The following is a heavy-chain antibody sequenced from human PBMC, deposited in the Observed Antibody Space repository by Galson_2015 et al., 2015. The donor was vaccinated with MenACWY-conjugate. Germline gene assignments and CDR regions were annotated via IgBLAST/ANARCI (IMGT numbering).Heavy chain of an antibody. CDR1: GYTFTGYY. Sequence: SVKVSCKASGYTFTGYYIHWVRQAPGQGLEWMGLINPSGGGATYAQKFQGRVNMTRDTSRGTFLMQLSSLRSEDTAVYYCARGLPSPDDVYYFDFWAQGTLITVS. V-gene: IGHV1-46*01. J-gene: IGHJ4*02. CDR2: INPSGGGA. CDR3: ARGLPSPDDVYYFDF. D-gene: IGHD1-1*01.